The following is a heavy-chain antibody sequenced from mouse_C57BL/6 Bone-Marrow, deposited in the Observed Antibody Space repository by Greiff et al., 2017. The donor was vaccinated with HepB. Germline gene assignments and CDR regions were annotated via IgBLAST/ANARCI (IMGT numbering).Heavy chain of an antibody. CDR1: GFTFTDYY. V-gene: IGHV7-3*01. CDR2: IRNKANGYTT. CDR3: ARLRWLLPDFGY. J-gene: IGHJ2*01. Sequence: EVQLVESGGGLVQPGGSLSLSCAASGFTFTDYYMSWVRQPPGKALEWLGFIRNKANGYTTEYSASVKGRFTISRDNSQSILYLQMNALRAEDSATYYCARLRWLLPDFGYWGQGTTLTVSS. D-gene: IGHD2-3*01.